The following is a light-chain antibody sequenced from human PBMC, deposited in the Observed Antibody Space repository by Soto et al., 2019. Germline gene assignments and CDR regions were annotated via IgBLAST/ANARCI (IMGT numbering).Light chain of an antibody. CDR1: QSVSSN. CDR2: GAS. J-gene: IGKJ4*01. Sequence: EIVMTQSPATLSVSPGERATLSCRASQSVSSNLAWYQQKPGLAPRLLIYGASTRATGIPARFSGSGSGTEFTLTISSLQSEDFAVYYCQQYTNWLSTFGGGTKVEIK. CDR3: QQYTNWLST. V-gene: IGKV3-15*01.